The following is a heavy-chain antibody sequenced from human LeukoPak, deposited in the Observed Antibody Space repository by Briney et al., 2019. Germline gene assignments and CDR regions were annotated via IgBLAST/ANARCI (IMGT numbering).Heavy chain of an antibody. CDR3: ARVGYYYYMDV. CDR1: GFTFSSYA. CDR2: ISFDGSNK. J-gene: IGHJ6*03. V-gene: IGHV3-30*04. Sequence: GGSLRLSCAASGFTFSSYAMYWVRQAPGKGLEWVAVISFDGSNKYYADSVKGRFTISRDNSKNTLYLQMNSLRAEDTAVYYCARVGYYYYMDVWGKGTTVTVSS.